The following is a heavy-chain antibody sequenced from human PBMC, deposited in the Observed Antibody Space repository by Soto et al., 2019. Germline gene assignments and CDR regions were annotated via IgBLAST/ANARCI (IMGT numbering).Heavy chain of an antibody. V-gene: IGHV2-5*02. Sequence: QITLKESGPTRVKATQTLTLTCTFSGFSLSARPVGVGWIRQPPGKALERLALLYWVDDKRNSPSLTNRLTISKDTSKNQVVLTMTNMDPVDTAIYYCAHRAGINCNWNGGYFDYWGQGALVTVSS. CDR2: LYWVDDK. D-gene: IGHD1-1*01. CDR3: AHRAGINCNWNGGYFDY. CDR1: GFSLSARPVG. J-gene: IGHJ4*02.